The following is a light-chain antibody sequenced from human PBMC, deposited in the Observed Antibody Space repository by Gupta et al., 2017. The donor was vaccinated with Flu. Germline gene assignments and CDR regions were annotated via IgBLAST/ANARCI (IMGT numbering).Light chain of an antibody. V-gene: IGLV2-14*03. CDR3: NASKSSSTLWV. J-gene: IGLJ3*02. CDR1: SSAVVGYKY. CDR2: DDN. Sequence: TIDCTETSSAVVGYKYVCCYQQHPGKAPKLIIYDDNRRPSGVPDRFSGSKSGTTATLTTPGLQAEEEAEYYCNASKSSSTLWVFGGGTRLTVL.